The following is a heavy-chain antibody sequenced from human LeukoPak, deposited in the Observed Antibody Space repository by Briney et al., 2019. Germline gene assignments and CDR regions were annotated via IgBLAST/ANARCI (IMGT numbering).Heavy chain of an antibody. J-gene: IGHJ6*02. Sequence: GGSLRLSCAAFGFTFSSYEMNWVRQAPGKGLEWVSYISSSGSTIYYADSVKGRFTISRDNAKNSLYLQMSSLRAEDTAVYYCAREGGAYDSSGYYRGYYYYYGMDVWGQGTTVTVSS. CDR3: AREGGAYDSSGYYRGYYYYYGMDV. D-gene: IGHD3-22*01. CDR1: GFTFSSYE. V-gene: IGHV3-48*03. CDR2: ISSSGSTI.